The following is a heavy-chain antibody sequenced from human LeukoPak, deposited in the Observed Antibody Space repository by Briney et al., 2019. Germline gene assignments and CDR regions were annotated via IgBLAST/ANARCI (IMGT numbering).Heavy chain of an antibody. CDR2: IRYDGSNK. CDR3: AKDGVIVAGTFDY. CDR1: GFTFSSYG. V-gene: IGHV3-30*02. D-gene: IGHD6-19*01. J-gene: IGHJ4*02. Sequence: GGSLRLSCAASGFTFSSYGMHWVRQAPGKGLEWVAFIRYDGSNKYYADSVKGRLTISRDNSKNTLYLQIYRLRAEDTAVYYCAKDGVIVAGTFDYWGQGTLATVSS.